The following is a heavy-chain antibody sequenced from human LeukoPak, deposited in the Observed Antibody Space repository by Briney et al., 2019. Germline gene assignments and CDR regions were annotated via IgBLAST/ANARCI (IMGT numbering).Heavy chain of an antibody. J-gene: IGHJ4*02. CDR1: GFTVSSNY. CDR3: ARDLGYSSSWTDY. Sequence: GGSLRLSCAASGFTVSSNYMSWVRQAPGKGLEWVSVIYSGGSTYYADSVKGRFTISRDNSKNRLYLQMNSLRAEDTAVYYCARDLGYSSSWTDYWGQGTLVTVSS. V-gene: IGHV3-66*01. CDR2: IYSGGST. D-gene: IGHD6-13*01.